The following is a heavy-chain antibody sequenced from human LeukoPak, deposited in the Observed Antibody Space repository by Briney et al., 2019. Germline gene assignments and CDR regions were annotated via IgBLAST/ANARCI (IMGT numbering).Heavy chain of an antibody. CDR3: ARGGVVVVAATEFDWFDP. V-gene: IGHV4-30-2*01. Sequence: KPSQTLSLTCTVSGGSISSGGYYWSWIRQPPGKGLEWIGYIYHSGSTYYNPSLKSRVTISVDRSKNQFSLKLSSVTAADTAVYYCARGGVVVVAATEFDWFDPWGQGTLVTVSS. CDR1: GGSISSGGYY. J-gene: IGHJ5*02. D-gene: IGHD2-15*01. CDR2: IYHSGST.